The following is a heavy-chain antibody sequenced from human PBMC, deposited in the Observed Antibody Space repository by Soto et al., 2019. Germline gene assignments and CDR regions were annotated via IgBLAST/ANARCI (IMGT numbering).Heavy chain of an antibody. V-gene: IGHV1-58*01. D-gene: IGHD5-18*01. CDR3: AADKGHSYGYGTY. Sequence: GASVKVSCKASGYTFTGYYLHWVRQARGQRLEWIGWIVVGSGNTDYAQKFQERVTITRDMSTSTAYMDLSSLRSEDTAVYYCAADKGHSYGYGTYWGQGTLVTVSS. CDR2: IVVGSGNT. CDR1: GYTFTGYY. J-gene: IGHJ4*02.